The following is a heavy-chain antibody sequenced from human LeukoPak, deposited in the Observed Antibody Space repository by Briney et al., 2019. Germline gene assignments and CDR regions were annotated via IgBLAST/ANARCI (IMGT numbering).Heavy chain of an antibody. CDR3: ARVYFAELSPLDY. V-gene: IGHV3-48*02. D-gene: IGHD3-10*01. J-gene: IGHJ4*01. Sequence: PGGSLRLSCAASGFTFSTYSMNWVRQAPGKGLEWVSYISSSSTTIYYADSVKGRFTISRDNAKNSLYLQMNSLRDEDTAVYYCARVYFAELSPLDYWGHGTLVTVSS. CDR2: ISSSSTTI. CDR1: GFTFSTYS.